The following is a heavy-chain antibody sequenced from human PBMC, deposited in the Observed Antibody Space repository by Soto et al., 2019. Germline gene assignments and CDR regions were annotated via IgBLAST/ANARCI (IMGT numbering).Heavy chain of an antibody. CDR3: ARPRPDYGDYRWFDP. J-gene: IGHJ5*02. CDR2: IYYSGST. D-gene: IGHD4-17*01. V-gene: IGHV4-39*01. CDR1: GGSISSSSYY. Sequence: QLQLQESGPGLVKPSETLSLTCTVSGGSISSSSYYWGWIRQPPGKGLEWIGSIYYSGSTYYNPSLKSRVTISVDTSKNQFSLKLSSVTAADTAVYYCARPRPDYGDYRWFDPWGQGTLVTVSS.